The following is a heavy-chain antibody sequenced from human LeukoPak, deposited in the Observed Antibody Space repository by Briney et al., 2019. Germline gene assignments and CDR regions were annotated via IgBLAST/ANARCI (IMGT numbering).Heavy chain of an antibody. D-gene: IGHD3-22*01. CDR3: ARDQTYYVISGYYYVTYFHH. CDR1: GASISSSY. CDR2: ISTGGST. Sequence: SETLSLTCTVSGASISSSYCTWIRQPAGEGLEWIGRISTGGSTTYNPSFKSRVTMSVDTSKNQFSLNLTSVTAADTAVYYCARDQTYYVISGYYYVTYFHHWGQGILVTVSS. V-gene: IGHV4-4*07. J-gene: IGHJ1*01.